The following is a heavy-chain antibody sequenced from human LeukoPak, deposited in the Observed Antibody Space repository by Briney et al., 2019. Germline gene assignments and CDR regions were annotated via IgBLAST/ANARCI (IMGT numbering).Heavy chain of an antibody. D-gene: IGHD1-26*01. CDR2: ISGSGSST. V-gene: IGHV3-23*01. Sequence: PGGSPRLSCTASGFSFSVYAMSWVRQAPGKGLEWVSGISGSGSSTYYADSMKGRFTISRDNSKNTLYLQANSLRSEDTAVYYCAKDNGRYEFDYWGQGTLVTVSS. CDR1: GFSFSVYA. CDR3: AKDNGRYEFDY. J-gene: IGHJ4*02.